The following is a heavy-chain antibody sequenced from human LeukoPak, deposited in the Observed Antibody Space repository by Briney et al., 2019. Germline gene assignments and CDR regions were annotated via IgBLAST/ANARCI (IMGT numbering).Heavy chain of an antibody. CDR2: ISAYNGNT. CDR1: GYTFTSYG. CDR3: ARDLGSGWSNWYFDL. D-gene: IGHD6-19*01. Sequence: GASVKVSCKASGYTFTSYGISWVRQAAGQGLEWMGWISAYNGNTNYAQKLQGRVTMTTDTSTSTAYMELRSLRSDDTAVYYCARDLGSGWSNWYFDLWGRGTLVTVSS. J-gene: IGHJ2*01. V-gene: IGHV1-18*01.